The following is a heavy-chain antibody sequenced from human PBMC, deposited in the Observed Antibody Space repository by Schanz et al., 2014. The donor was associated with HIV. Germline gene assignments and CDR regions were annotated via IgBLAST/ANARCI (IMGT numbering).Heavy chain of an antibody. Sequence: QVQLVESGGGLVEPGGSLRLSCEASGFIFNGYYLTWIRRAPGKGLEWVSSIDSDGESKFYTDSVKGRFTISRDNTKNSLYLQMNSLRGEDTAVYYCATDGGLERAFGFWGQGTLVSVSS. J-gene: IGHJ4*02. D-gene: IGHD1-1*01. CDR2: IDSDGESK. CDR1: GFIFNGYY. CDR3: ATDGGLERAFGF. V-gene: IGHV3-11*04.